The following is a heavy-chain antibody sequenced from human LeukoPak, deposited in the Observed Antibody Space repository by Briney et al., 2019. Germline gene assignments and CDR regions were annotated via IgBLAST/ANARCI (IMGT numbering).Heavy chain of an antibody. CDR2: ISGSGGST. Sequence: GGSLRLSCAASGFTFSSYAMSWVRQAPGKGLEWVSAISGSGGSTYYADSVKGRFTISRDNSKNTLYLQMNSLRAEDTAVYYCARAHHSHEGFDYWGQGTLVTVSS. V-gene: IGHV3-23*01. CDR3: ARAHHSHEGFDY. J-gene: IGHJ4*02. CDR1: GFTFSSYA.